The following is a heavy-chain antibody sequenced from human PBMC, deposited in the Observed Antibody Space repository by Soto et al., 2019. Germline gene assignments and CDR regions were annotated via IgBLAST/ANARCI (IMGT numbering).Heavy chain of an antibody. Sequence: SVKVSSKGSGGLFSSFAISWVRQAPGQGLEWMGGIIPVFGTTNYAQKFQGRVKITADESTNTADMELSSLTSDDTAMYYCARGGGPYVWFNEFWGQGTQVTVCS. CDR2: IIPVFGTT. CDR3: ARGGGPYVWFNEF. CDR1: GGLFSSFA. V-gene: IGHV1-69*01. D-gene: IGHD3-16*01. J-gene: IGHJ4*02.